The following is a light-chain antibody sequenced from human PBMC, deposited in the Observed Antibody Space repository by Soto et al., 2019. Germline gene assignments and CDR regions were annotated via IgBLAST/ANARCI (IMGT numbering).Light chain of an antibody. CDR1: QSVSSY. CDR2: DAS. CDR3: QQRSNWHMYT. J-gene: IGKJ2*01. Sequence: EIVLTQSPATLSLSPGERATLSCRASQSVSSYLAWYQQKPGQAPRLLIYDASNRATGIPARFSGSGSGTDFPLTISSLEPEDFAVYYCQQRSNWHMYTFGQGTRLEIK. V-gene: IGKV3-11*01.